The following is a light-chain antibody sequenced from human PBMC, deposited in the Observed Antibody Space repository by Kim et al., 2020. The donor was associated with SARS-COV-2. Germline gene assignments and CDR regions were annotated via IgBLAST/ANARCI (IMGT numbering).Light chain of an antibody. CDR3: QQYNSAPFT. V-gene: IGKV1-27*01. J-gene: IGKJ2*01. Sequence: SAAVGDRVTITCRASHGISSALAWYQQKPGKVPDRLLYTASILQSGVPSRFSGSGSVTVFTITISSLQPEDVATYYCQQYNSAPFTFGQGTKLEI. CDR1: HGISSA. CDR2: TAS.